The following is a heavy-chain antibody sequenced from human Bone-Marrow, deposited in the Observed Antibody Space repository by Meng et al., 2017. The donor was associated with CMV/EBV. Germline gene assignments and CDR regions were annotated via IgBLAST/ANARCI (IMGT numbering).Heavy chain of an antibody. V-gene: IGHV1-3*02. CDR2: SNAGNGNT. J-gene: IGHJ6*02. Sequence: ASVKVSCKASGYTFTSYAMHWVRQAPGQRLEWMGWSNAGNGNTKYSQEFQGRVTITRDTSASTAYMELSSLRSDDTAVYYCARSVPTGYYYYGMDVWGQGTTVNGSS. CDR1: GYTFTSYA. CDR3: ARSVPTGYYYYGMDV. D-gene: IGHD3-9*01.